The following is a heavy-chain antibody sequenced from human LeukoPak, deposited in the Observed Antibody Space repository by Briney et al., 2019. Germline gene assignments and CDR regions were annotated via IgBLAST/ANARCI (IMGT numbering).Heavy chain of an antibody. J-gene: IGHJ4*02. CDR1: GYTFIGYY. CDR2: INPNSGGT. V-gene: IGHV1-2*02. Sequence: ASVKVSCKASGYTFIGYYMHWVRQAPGQGLEWMGWINPNSGGTNYAQKFQGRVTMTRDTSISTAYMELSRLRSDDTAVYYCARVSFDIVVVPAAIDEDYWGQGTLVTVSS. CDR3: ARVSFDIVVVPAAIDEDY. D-gene: IGHD2-2*02.